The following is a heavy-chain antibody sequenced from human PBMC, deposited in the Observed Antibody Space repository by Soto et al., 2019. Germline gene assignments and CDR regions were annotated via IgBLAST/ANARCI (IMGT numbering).Heavy chain of an antibody. CDR1: GFTFSSYA. CDR2: ISGSGGST. V-gene: IGHV3-23*01. J-gene: IGHJ4*02. Sequence: PVGSLSLSCAASGFTFSSYAMSWVRQAPGKGLEWVSAISGSGGSTYYADSVKGRFTISRDNSKNTLYLQMNSLRAEDTAVYYCAKDRSGYNWNYGNYWGQGTLVTVSS. CDR3: AKDRSGYNWNYGNY. D-gene: IGHD1-7*01.